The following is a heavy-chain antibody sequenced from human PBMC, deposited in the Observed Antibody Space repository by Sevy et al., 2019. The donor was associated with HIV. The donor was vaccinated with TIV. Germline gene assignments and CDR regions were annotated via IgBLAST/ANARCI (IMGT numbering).Heavy chain of an antibody. CDR1: GFTVSINY. CDR3: ARVQGGYSYGLNY. Sequence: GGCLRLSCSASGFTVSINYMTWVRQAPGKGLEWVSVIYSDGTTHHGDSVKGRFTISRDNSENTLYLQMNSLRVEDTAVYYCARVQGGYSYGLNYWGQGTLVTVSS. CDR2: IYSDGTT. D-gene: IGHD5-18*01. V-gene: IGHV3-66*01. J-gene: IGHJ4*02.